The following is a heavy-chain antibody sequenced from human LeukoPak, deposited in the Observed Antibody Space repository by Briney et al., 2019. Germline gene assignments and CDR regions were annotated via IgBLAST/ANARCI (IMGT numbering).Heavy chain of an antibody. CDR3: ARDLWNFYDDSGYNRDFDS. CDR2: IGTYGGDT. J-gene: IGHJ5*01. CDR1: TSR. Sequence: ASVKVSCKATSRISWVRQAPGQGLEWMGWIGTYGGDTYYAQKFQGRITVTTDTSTCTVYMELRNLRFDDTAVYYCARDLWNFYDDSGYNRDFDSWGQGTLVTVSS. D-gene: IGHD3-22*01. V-gene: IGHV1-18*01.